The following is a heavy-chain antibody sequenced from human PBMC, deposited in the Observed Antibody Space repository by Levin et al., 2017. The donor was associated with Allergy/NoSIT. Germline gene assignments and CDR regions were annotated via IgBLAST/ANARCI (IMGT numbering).Heavy chain of an antibody. CDR3: AKDAIRGSDQPYYFDY. J-gene: IGHJ4*02. CDR1: GFTFNNYA. D-gene: IGHD6-19*01. CDR2: IINSGVGT. Sequence: GGSLRLSCAASGFTFNNYAMSWVRQAPGKGLEWVSAIINSGVGTYYADSVKGRFTISRDNSKNTMYLQMNSLRAEDTAVDFCAKDAIRGSDQPYYFDYWGQGTLVTASS. V-gene: IGHV3-23*01.